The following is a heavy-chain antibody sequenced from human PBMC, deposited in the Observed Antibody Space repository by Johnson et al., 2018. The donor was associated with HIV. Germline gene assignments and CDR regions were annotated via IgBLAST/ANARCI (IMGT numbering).Heavy chain of an antibody. J-gene: IGHJ3*01. CDR3: ARDTYYYDSSGYLTRLSAFDV. D-gene: IGHD3-22*01. Sequence: VQLVESGGGLVQPGGSLRLSRAASGFTFSSYWMSWVRQAPGKGREWVANIKQDGSEKYYVDSVKGRFTISRDNAKNSLYLQMNSLRAEDTSLYYCARDTYYYDSSGYLTRLSAFDVLG. V-gene: IGHV3-7*03. CDR1: GFTFSSYW. CDR2: IKQDGSEK.